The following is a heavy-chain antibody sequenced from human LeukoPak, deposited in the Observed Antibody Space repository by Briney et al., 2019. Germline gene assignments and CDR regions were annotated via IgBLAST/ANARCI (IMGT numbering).Heavy chain of an antibody. CDR2: IKEDGSEK. CDR3: ARARRWELVDY. CDR1: GFPLSSYR. Sequence: GGSLRLSCAASGFPLSSYRMSWVRQAPGKGLGWVANIKEDGSEKYYVDSVKGRFTISRDNAKNSLFLQMNSLRGEDTAVYYCARARRWELVDYWGQGTLVTVSS. D-gene: IGHD1-26*01. J-gene: IGHJ4*02. V-gene: IGHV3-7*03.